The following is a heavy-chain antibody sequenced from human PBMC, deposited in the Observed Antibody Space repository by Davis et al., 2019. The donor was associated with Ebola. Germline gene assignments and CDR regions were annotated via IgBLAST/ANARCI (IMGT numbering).Heavy chain of an antibody. Sequence: ASVKVSCKASGYTFTSYAMHWVRQAPGQRLEWMGWINAGNGNTKYSQKFQGRVTITRDTSASTAYMELRSLRSDDTAVYYCARDMIWGKPYYYGMDVWGQGTTVTVSS. CDR1: GYTFTSYA. V-gene: IGHV1-3*01. CDR2: INAGNGNT. D-gene: IGHD3/OR15-3a*01. J-gene: IGHJ6*02. CDR3: ARDMIWGKPYYYGMDV.